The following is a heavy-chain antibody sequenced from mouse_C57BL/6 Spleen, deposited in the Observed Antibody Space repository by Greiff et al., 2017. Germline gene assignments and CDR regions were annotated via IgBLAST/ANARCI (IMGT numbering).Heavy chain of an antibody. CDR1: GYSFTGYY. CDR2: INPSTGGT. CDR3: ARDDYVAMDY. Sequence: EVQLQQSGPELVKPGASVKISCKASGYSFTGYYMNWVKQSPEKSLEWIGEINPSTGGTTYNQKFKAKATLTVDKSSSTAYMQLKSLTSEDSAVYYCARDDYVAMDYWGQGTSVTVSS. J-gene: IGHJ4*01. V-gene: IGHV1-42*01.